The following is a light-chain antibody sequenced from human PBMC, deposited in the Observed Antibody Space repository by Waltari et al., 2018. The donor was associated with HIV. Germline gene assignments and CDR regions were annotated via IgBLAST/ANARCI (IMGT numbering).Light chain of an antibody. J-gene: IGLJ2*01. Sequence: QSALTQPPSASGSLGQSVTISCTGTSSDVGGYNYVSWYQQHPGKTPQLMIYEVSKRPSGVPYRSCGSTSGNTASLTVSGLQAEDEAYYFCTSYAGSNNVVFGGGTKLTVL. CDR1: SSDVGGYNY. CDR2: EVS. CDR3: TSYAGSNNVV. V-gene: IGLV2-8*01.